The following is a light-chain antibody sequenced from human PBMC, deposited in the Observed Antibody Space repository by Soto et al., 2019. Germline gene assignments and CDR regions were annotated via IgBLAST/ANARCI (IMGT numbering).Light chain of an antibody. V-gene: IGLV2-14*01. CDR2: DVS. CDR1: SSDVGGYNY. CDR3: SSYTSSSTRHVV. J-gene: IGLJ2*01. Sequence: SALTQPASVSGSPGQSITISCTGTSSDVGGYNYVSWYQQHPGKAPKLMIYDVSNRPSGVSNRFSGSKSGNTASLTISGLQAEDEADYYCSSYTSSSTRHVVFGGGTQLTVL.